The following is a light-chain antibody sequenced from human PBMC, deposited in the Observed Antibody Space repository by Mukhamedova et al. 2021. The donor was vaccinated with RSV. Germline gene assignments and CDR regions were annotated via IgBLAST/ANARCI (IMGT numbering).Light chain of an antibody. CDR2: ATS. V-gene: IGKV1-39*01. J-gene: IGKJ3*01. CDR3: QQTYRAFT. Sequence: WYQRRVHGKAPNLLIFATSSLQSGVSSRFSGSGSETDFTLTISSLEPEDFATYYCQQTYRAFTFDPGTRVDIK.